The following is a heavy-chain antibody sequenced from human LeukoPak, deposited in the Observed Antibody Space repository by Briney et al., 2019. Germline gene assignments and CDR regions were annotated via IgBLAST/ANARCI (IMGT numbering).Heavy chain of an antibody. CDR3: ARGYYYGSGSYQNWFGP. J-gene: IGHJ5*02. CDR2: IYYSGST. CDR1: GGSISSSSYY. Sequence: SETLSLTCTVSGGSISSSSYYWGWIRQPPGKGLEWIGSIYYSGSTYYNPSLKSRVTISVDTSKNQCSLKLSSVTAADTAVYYCARGYYYGSGSYQNWFGPWGQGTLVTVSS. V-gene: IGHV4-39*01. D-gene: IGHD3-10*01.